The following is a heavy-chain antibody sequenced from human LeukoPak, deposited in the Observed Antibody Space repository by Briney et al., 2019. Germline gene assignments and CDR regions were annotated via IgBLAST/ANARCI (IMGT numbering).Heavy chain of an antibody. CDR3: ARWGTGTTDYFDY. Sequence: SETLSLTCTVSGGSISSYYWSWIRQPPGKGLEWIGYIYYSGSTNYNPSLKSRVTISVDTSKNQFSLKLSSVTAADTAAYYCARWGTGTTDYFDYWGQGTLVTVSS. V-gene: IGHV4-59*01. J-gene: IGHJ4*02. CDR2: IYYSGST. D-gene: IGHD1-7*01. CDR1: GGSISSYY.